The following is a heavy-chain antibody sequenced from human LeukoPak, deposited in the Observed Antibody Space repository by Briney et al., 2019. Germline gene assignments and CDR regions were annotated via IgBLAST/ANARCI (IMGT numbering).Heavy chain of an antibody. J-gene: IGHJ4*02. CDR2: IYYSGST. V-gene: IGHV4-39*07. CDR3: AGYSSGWSTY. D-gene: IGHD6-19*01. CDR1: GGSISSSSYY. Sequence: SETLSLTCTVSGGSISSSSYYWGWIRQPPGKGLEWIGSIYYSGSTYYNPSLKSRVTISVYTSKNQFSLKLSAVTAADTDVYYCAGYSSGWSTYWGQGTTVTVSS.